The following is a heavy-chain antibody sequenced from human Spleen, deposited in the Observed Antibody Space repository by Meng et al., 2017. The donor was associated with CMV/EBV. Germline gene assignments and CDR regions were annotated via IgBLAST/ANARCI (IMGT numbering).Heavy chain of an antibody. J-gene: IGHJ2*01. Sequence: ASVKVSCKASGYTFTSYGISWVRQAPGQGLEWMGWISAYNGNTNYAQKLQGRVTMTTDTSTSTAYMELSSLRSEDTAVYYCASGPGYCSGGSCHYWYFDLWGRGTLVTVSS. CDR3: ASGPGYCSGGSCHYWYFDL. V-gene: IGHV1-18*01. D-gene: IGHD2-15*01. CDR2: ISAYNGNT. CDR1: GYTFTSYG.